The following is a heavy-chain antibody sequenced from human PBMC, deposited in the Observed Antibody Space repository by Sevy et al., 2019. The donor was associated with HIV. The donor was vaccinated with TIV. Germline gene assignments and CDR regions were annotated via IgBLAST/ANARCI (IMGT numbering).Heavy chain of an antibody. CDR1: GFTFSDYY. J-gene: IGHJ4*02. Sequence: GGSLRLSCAASGFTFSDYYMSWIRQAPGKGLEWVSYISRSGSTTYYADPVKGRFTISRDNAKNSLYLQMKSLRAEDTAVYYCASDTAMVTDYWGQGTLVTVSS. D-gene: IGHD5-18*01. CDR3: ASDTAMVTDY. CDR2: ISRSGSTT. V-gene: IGHV3-11*01.